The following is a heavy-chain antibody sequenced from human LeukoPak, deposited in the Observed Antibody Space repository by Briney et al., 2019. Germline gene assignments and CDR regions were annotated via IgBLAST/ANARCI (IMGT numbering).Heavy chain of an antibody. V-gene: IGHV1-18*01. CDR3: ARDRGSSSGYYYYYYMDV. D-gene: IGHD6-6*01. CDR2: ISSYNGNT. CDR1: GYTFTSYG. Sequence: ASVKVSCKASGYTFTSYGISWVRQAPGQGLEWMGWISSYNGNTNYAQKLQGRVTMTTDTSTSTAYMELRGLRSDDTAVYYCARDRGSSSGYYYYYYMDVWGKGTTVTVSS. J-gene: IGHJ6*03.